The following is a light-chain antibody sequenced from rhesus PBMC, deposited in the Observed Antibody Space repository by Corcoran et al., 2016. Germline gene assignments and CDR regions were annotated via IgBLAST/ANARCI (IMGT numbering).Light chain of an antibody. V-gene: IGKV1S14*01. Sequence: DIQMTQSPSSLSASVGDTVTITCRASQGISNYLAWYQQKPGKAPQPLFNSATNLESGVPSRFSGSGSGTDFPLPISSLHPEYFAPYYCQQHNSYPFSFGQGTKVDIK. CDR3: QQHNSYPFS. J-gene: IGKJ2*01. CDR1: QGISNY. CDR2: SAT.